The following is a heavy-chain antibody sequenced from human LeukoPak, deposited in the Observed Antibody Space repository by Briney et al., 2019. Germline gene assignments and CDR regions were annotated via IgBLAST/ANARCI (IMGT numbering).Heavy chain of an antibody. J-gene: IGHJ5*02. D-gene: IGHD6-6*01. CDR3: ARYSSSPNQNWFDP. CDR2: IYYSGST. Sequence: SETLSLTCAVSGYSISSSNWWGWIRQPPGKGLEWIGYIYYSGSTYYNPSLKSRVTMSVDTSKNQFSLKLSSVTAVDTAVYYCARYSSSPNQNWFDPWGQGTLVTVSS. V-gene: IGHV4-28*01. CDR1: GYSISSSNW.